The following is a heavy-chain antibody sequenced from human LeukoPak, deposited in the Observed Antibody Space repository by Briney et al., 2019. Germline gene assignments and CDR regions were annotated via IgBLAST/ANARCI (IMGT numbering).Heavy chain of an antibody. D-gene: IGHD5-12*01. J-gene: IGHJ3*02. CDR3: ARDFWPYSGYDPNSDAFDI. V-gene: IGHV1-18*01. Sequence: GASVKVSCKTSGYTFRNFAINWVRQAPGQGLEWMGWISAYNGSTNYAQKFQGRVTMTTDTSTSAAYMELRSLRSDDTAVYYCARDFWPYSGYDPNSDAFDIWGQGTKVTVSS. CDR1: GYTFRNFA. CDR2: ISAYNGST.